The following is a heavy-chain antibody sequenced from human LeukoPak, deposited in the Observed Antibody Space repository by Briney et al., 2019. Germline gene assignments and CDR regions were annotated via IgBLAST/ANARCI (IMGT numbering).Heavy chain of an antibody. CDR1: GYTFSGYY. Sequence: ASVKVSCKASGYTFSGYYIHWVRQAPGQGLEWMGWMNPNSGNTGYAQKFQGRVTMTRNTSISTAYMELSSLRSEDTAVYYCARGRGYSSSWYWFDPWGKGTLVTVSS. V-gene: IGHV1-8*02. CDR3: ARGRGYSSSWYWFDP. CDR2: MNPNSGNT. J-gene: IGHJ5*02. D-gene: IGHD6-13*01.